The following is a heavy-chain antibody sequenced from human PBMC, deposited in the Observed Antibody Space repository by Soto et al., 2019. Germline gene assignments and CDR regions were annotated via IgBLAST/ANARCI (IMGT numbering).Heavy chain of an antibody. CDR3: AVVGNALVGAFDI. J-gene: IGHJ3*02. CDR2: IIPIFGTA. CDR1: GGTFSSYA. Sequence: SVKVSCKASGGTFSSYAISWVRQAPGQGLEWMGGIIPIFGTANYAQKFQGRVTITADESTSTAYMELSSLRSDDTAVYYCAVVGNALVGAFDIWGQGTMVTVSS. D-gene: IGHD1-1*01. V-gene: IGHV1-69*13.